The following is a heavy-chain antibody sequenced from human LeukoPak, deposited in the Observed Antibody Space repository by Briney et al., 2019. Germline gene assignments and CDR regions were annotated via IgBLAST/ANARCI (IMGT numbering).Heavy chain of an antibody. CDR1: GGSITTYY. V-gene: IGHV4-59*01. CDR3: ARDHFGSGAYFLDN. CDR2: VYYSGTT. Sequence: PSETLSLTCTISGGSITTYYWSWIRQPPGKGLEWIGNVYYSGTTTYNPSLKSRLTLSPDTPKNELSLKLTSVTAADTAVYYCARDHFGSGAYFLDNWGKGILVTVSS. J-gene: IGHJ4*02. D-gene: IGHD3-10*01.